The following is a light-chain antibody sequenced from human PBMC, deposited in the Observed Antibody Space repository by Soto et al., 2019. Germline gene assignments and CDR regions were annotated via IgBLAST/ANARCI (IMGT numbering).Light chain of an antibody. Sequence: EIVLTQSPGTLSLSPGERATLSCRASQSDSSNLAWYQQKPGQAPRLLIYGASTRANGIPARFSGSGSGTEFTLTISSLQSEDFAVYYCQQYNNWPSITFGQGTRLEIK. CDR1: QSDSSN. J-gene: IGKJ5*01. V-gene: IGKV3-15*01. CDR2: GAS. CDR3: QQYNNWPSIT.